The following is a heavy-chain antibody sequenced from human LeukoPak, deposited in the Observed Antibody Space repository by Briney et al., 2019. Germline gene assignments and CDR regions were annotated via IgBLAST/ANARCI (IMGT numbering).Heavy chain of an antibody. Sequence: ASVTVSCKASGYTFTSYGISWARHAPRQGLGWMGWMIAYIGNTNYTQKTQGRVTMTTDTSTSTAYMELRSLRSDDTAVYYCARVRLEYCSSTSCLNAFYIWGQGTTVTVSS. CDR3: ARVRLEYCSSTSCLNAFYI. V-gene: IGHV1-18*01. CDR2: MIAYIGNT. J-gene: IGHJ3*02. CDR1: GYTFTSYG. D-gene: IGHD2-2*01.